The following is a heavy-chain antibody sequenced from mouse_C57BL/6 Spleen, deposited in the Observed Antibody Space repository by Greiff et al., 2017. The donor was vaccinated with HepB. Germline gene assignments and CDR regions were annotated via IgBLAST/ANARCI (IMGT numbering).Heavy chain of an antibody. Sequence: VQLQQPGAELVRPGTSVKLSCKASGYTFTSYWMHWVKQRPGQGLEWIGVIDPSDSYTNYNQKFKGKATLTVDTSSSTAYMKLSSLTSEDSAVYYCARRGASTGFAYWGQGTLVTVSA. J-gene: IGHJ3*01. V-gene: IGHV1-59*01. CDR3: ARRGASTGFAY. CDR1: GYTFTSYW. D-gene: IGHD6-1*01. CDR2: IDPSDSYT.